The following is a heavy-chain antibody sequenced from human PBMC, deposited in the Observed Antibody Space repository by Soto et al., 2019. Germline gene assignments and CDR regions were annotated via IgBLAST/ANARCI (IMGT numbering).Heavy chain of an antibody. CDR3: AKEWVRYYYDSSGPNFDY. CDR1: GFTFSSYA. D-gene: IGHD3-22*01. J-gene: IGHJ4*02. CDR2: ISGSGGST. V-gene: IGHV3-23*01. Sequence: PGGSLRLSCAASGFTFSSYAMSWVRQAPGKGLEWVSAISGSGGSTYYADSVKGRFTISRDNSKNTLYLQMNSLRAEDTAVYYCAKEWVRYYYDSSGPNFDYWGQGTLVTVSS.